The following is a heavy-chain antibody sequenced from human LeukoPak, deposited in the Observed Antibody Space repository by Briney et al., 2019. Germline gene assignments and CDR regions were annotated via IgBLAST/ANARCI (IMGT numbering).Heavy chain of an antibody. J-gene: IGHJ4*02. Sequence: PGGSLRLSCAASGFTFSSYGMHWVRQAPGKGLEWVAVISYDGSNKYYADSVRGRFTISRDNSKNTLYLQMNSLRAEDTAVFYCAKDSDFWSGYYTLDYWGQGTLVTVSS. CDR3: AKDSDFWSGYYTLDY. D-gene: IGHD3-3*01. CDR1: GFTFSSYG. V-gene: IGHV3-30*18. CDR2: ISYDGSNK.